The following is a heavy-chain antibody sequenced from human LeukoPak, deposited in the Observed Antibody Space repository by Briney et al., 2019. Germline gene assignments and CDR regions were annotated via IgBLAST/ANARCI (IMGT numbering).Heavy chain of an antibody. D-gene: IGHD2-2*01. Sequence: GGSLRLSCAASGFTFSSYSMNWVRQAPGKGLEWASSISSSSSYIYYADSVKGRFTISRDNAKNSLYLQMNSLRAEDTAVYYCASLSGGYCSSTSCPLYGMDVWGQGTTVTVSS. CDR3: ASLSGGYCSSTSCPLYGMDV. CDR1: GFTFSSYS. J-gene: IGHJ6*02. V-gene: IGHV3-21*01. CDR2: ISSSSSYI.